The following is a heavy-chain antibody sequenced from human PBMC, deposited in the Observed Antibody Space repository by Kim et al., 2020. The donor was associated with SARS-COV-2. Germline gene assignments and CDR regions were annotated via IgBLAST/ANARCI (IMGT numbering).Heavy chain of an antibody. J-gene: IGHJ4*02. V-gene: IGHV3-7*01. CDR3: ARDVGGNLEN. Sequence: GGSLRLSCIASGFSFSNYWMAWVRQAQGKGPEWVANIKYDESERYYVDSVKGRFIISRDNGKRSLYLQMDSLRAEDTALYYCARDVGGNLENWGQGTLVTVSS. CDR1: GFSFSNYW. CDR2: IKYDESER. D-gene: IGHD2-15*01.